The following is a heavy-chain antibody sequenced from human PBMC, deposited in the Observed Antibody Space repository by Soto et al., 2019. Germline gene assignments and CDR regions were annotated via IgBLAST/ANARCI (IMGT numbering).Heavy chain of an antibody. Sequence: QVQLQESGPGLVKPSQTLSLTCTVSGGSISSGGYYWSWIRQHPGKGLEWIGYIYYSGSTYYNPSVKSRVTISVDTAENSFSLKLSSVTAADAAVDYCARGGGCSGGRCYYFDYWGQGTLVTVSS. CDR2: IYYSGST. V-gene: IGHV4-31*03. J-gene: IGHJ4*02. CDR1: GGSISSGGYY. D-gene: IGHD2-15*01. CDR3: ARGGGCSGGRCYYFDY.